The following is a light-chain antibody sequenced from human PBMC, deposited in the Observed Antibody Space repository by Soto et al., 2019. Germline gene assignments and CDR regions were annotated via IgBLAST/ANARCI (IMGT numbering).Light chain of an antibody. CDR3: MQSLELPRT. J-gene: IGKJ1*01. V-gene: IGKV2D-29*01. Sequence: DIVMTQTPISLSVTPGQPTSISCKSSQSLLHSDGKTYLSWYLQKPGQPPQLLLSEVSNRFSGVPDRFSGSGSGTDFTLKISRVEADDVGVYYCMQSLELPRTFRQGTKVEIK. CDR2: EVS. CDR1: QSLLHSDGKTY.